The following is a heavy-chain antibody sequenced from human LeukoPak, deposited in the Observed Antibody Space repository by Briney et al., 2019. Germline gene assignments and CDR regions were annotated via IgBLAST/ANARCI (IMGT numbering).Heavy chain of an antibody. CDR3: ASLRARPPSFDY. Sequence: PSETLSLTCTVSGGSISSSSYYWGWIRQPPGKGLEYIGSIYYSGSTYYNPSLKSRVTISVDTSKSQFSLKLSSVTAADTAVYFCASLRARPPSFDYWGQGTLITVSS. CDR1: GGSISSSSYY. CDR2: IYYSGST. V-gene: IGHV4-39*01. J-gene: IGHJ4*02.